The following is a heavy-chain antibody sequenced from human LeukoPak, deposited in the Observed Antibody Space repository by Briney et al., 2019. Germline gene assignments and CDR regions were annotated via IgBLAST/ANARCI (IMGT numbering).Heavy chain of an antibody. CDR1: GFTFSNYG. Sequence: PGGSLRLSCAASGFTFSNYGMNWIRQPPGKGLEWIGSIYYSGSTYYNPSLKSRVTISVDTSKNQFSLKLSSVTAADTAVYYCARHQGGHDAFDIWGQGTMVTVSS. J-gene: IGHJ3*02. V-gene: IGHV4-39*01. CDR3: ARHQGGHDAFDI. D-gene: IGHD3-16*01. CDR2: IYYSGST.